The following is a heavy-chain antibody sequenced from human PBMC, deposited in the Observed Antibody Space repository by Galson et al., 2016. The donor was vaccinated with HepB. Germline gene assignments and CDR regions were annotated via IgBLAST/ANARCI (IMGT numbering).Heavy chain of an antibody. CDR3: ARSRGSYGSGSYWAVLDY. Sequence: SLRLSCAASGFSFSNYALHWVRQAPGKGLEWVAVVSYDGRRKYYAGSVRGRFTISRDNSKNTLYLQMNSLSAEDTAVYYCARSRGSYGSGSYWAVLDYWGQGTLVTVSS. CDR2: VSYDGRRK. CDR1: GFSFSNYA. D-gene: IGHD3-10*01. V-gene: IGHV3-30*04. J-gene: IGHJ4*02.